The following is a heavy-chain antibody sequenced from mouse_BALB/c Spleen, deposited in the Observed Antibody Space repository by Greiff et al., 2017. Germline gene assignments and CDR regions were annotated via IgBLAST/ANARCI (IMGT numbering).Heavy chain of an antibody. CDR1: GFTFSSFG. Sequence: EVKLMESGGGLVQPGGSRKLSCAASGFTFSSFGMHWVRQAPEKGLEWVAYISSGSSTIYYADTVKGRFTISRDNPKNTLFLQMTSLRSEDTAMYYCARSGGNYMFDVWGAGTTVTVSS. J-gene: IGHJ1*01. V-gene: IGHV5-17*02. D-gene: IGHD2-1*01. CDR3: ARSGGNYMFDV. CDR2: ISSGSSTI.